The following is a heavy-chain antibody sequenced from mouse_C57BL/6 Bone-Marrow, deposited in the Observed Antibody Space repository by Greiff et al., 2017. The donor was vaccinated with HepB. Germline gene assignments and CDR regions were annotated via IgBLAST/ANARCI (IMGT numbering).Heavy chain of an antibody. J-gene: IGHJ1*03. CDR3: ARPWYFDV. Sequence: ESGPGLVKPSQSLSLTCSVTGYSITSGYYWNWIRQFPGNKLEWMGYISYDGSNNYNPSLKNRISITRDTSKNQFFLMLNSVTTEETATYYCARPWYFDVWGTGTTVTVSS. CDR1: GYSITSGYY. V-gene: IGHV3-6*01. CDR2: ISYDGSN.